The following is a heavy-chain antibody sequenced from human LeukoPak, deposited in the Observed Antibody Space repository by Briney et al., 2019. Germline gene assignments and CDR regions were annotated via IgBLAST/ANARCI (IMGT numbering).Heavy chain of an antibody. J-gene: IGHJ5*02. CDR2: IYYSGST. D-gene: IGHD1-1*01. CDR1: GGSISSGGYY. Sequence: SETLSLTCTVSGGSISSGGYYWSWIRQHPGKGLEWIGYIYYSGSTYYNPSLKSRVTISVDTSKNQFSLKLSSVTAADTAVYYCARGGTPNWFDPWGRGTLVTVSS. V-gene: IGHV4-31*03. CDR3: ARGGTPNWFDP.